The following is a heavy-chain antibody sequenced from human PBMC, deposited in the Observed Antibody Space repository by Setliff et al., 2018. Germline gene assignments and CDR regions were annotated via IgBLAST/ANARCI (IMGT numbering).Heavy chain of an antibody. D-gene: IGHD2-21*01. V-gene: IGHV3-20*04. CDR1: QFTFDDYG. CDR2: ISWNGGIT. CDR3: ARDPEGGEFDI. J-gene: IGHJ4*03. Sequence: PGGSLRLSCAASQFTFDDYGMAWVRQAPGKGLEWVSGISWNGGITGYGDSVKGRFTISRDNAENSLYLQMNSLRAEDTALYYCARDPEGGEFDIWGRGTLVTVSS.